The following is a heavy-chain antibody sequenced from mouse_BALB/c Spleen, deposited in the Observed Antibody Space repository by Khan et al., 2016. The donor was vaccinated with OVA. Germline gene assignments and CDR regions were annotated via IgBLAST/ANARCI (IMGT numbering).Heavy chain of an antibody. D-gene: IGHD2-4*01. Sequence: VQLKESGPGLVKPSQSLSLTCTVTGYSITSEFAWNWIRQFPGNKLEWMGYISYIGNTRYNPSLKSLISITRDTSRNQFFLQLNSVTTEATATYYCARKDYYDYDPFPYRGQGTLVTVSA. V-gene: IGHV3-2*02. CDR2: ISYIGNT. CDR3: ARKDYYDYDPFPY. J-gene: IGHJ3*01. CDR1: GYSITSEFA.